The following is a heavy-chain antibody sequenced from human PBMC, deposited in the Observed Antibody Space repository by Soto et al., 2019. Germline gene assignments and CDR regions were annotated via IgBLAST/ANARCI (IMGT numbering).Heavy chain of an antibody. D-gene: IGHD2-15*01. Sequence: LRLSCAASGFTFSSYAMGWVRQGPGKGLEWVAVVSIGGSTHYADSVRGRFTISRDNSKNTLSLQMNSLTAEDTAVYFCAKRRGAGGHFAYWGQGALVTVSS. J-gene: IGHJ4*02. V-gene: IGHV3-23*01. CDR1: GFTFSSYA. CDR2: VSIGGST. CDR3: AKRRGAGGHFAY.